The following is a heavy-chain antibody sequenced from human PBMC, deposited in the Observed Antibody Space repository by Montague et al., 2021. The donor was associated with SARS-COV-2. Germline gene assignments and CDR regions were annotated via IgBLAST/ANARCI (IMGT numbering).Heavy chain of an antibody. Sequence: SETLSLTCAVYGESFSGFCWGWIRQPAGKGLEWIAEINDRGVTNYNYNPSLGNRVTISADTSKNQFSLKLRSVTAADTAVYYCARWDPQTLTVISLRGKSANDYWGQGTLVTVSS. D-gene: IGHD4-11*01. CDR3: ARWDPQTLTVISLRGKSANDY. V-gene: IGHV4-34*01. CDR2: INDRGVTNY. J-gene: IGHJ4*02. CDR1: GESFSGFC.